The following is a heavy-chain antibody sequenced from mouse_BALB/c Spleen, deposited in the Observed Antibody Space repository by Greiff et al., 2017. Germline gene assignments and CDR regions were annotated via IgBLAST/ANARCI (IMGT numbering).Heavy chain of an antibody. CDR3: ATIYYDYDGDAMDY. CDR2: IWAGGST. D-gene: IGHD2-4*01. CDR1: GFSLTSYG. V-gene: IGHV2-9*02. J-gene: IGHJ4*01. Sequence: VQLVESGPGLVAPSQSLSITCTVSGFSLTSYGVHWVRQPPGKGLEWLGVIWAGGSTNYNSALMSRLSISKDNSKSQVFLKMNSLQTDDTAMYYCATIYYDYDGDAMDYWGQGTSVTVSS.